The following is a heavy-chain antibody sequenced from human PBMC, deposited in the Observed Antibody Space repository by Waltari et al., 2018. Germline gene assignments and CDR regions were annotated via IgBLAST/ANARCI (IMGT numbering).Heavy chain of an antibody. J-gene: IGHJ4*02. V-gene: IGHV3-73*01. CDR3: TMVEMARDY. CDR2: IRRKANSYAT. Sequence: EVQLVESGGGFVQPGGSLKLSCVASGFTFRWSAIHRVRQASGKGLEWVGRIRRKANSYATAYAASVKGRFTISRDDSKNTAYLQMNSLKTEDTAVYYCTMVEMARDYWGQGTLDTVSS. CDR1: GFTFRWSA. D-gene: IGHD2-15*01.